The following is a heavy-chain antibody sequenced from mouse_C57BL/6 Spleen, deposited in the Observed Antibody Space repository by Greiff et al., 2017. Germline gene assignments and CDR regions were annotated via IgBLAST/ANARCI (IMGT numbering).Heavy chain of an antibody. D-gene: IGHD3-1*01. J-gene: IGHJ2*01. CDR2: ISSGSSTI. CDR3: ARSSGPTYYCDY. Sequence: EVMLVESGGGLVKPGGSLKLSCAASGFTFSDSGMHWVRQAPEKGLAWVAYISSGSSTIYYADTVKGRFTISRDNAKNTLFLRMTRLRSEDTAMYYCARSSGPTYYCDYWGQGTTLTVSS. V-gene: IGHV5-17*01. CDR1: GFTFSDSG.